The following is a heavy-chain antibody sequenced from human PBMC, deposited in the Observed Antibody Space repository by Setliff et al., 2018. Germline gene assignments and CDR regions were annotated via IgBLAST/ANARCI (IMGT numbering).Heavy chain of an antibody. CDR2: VNPDGSGK. Sequence: GGSLRLSCAASGFTFSSYSMNWVRQAPGKGLEWVANVNPDGSGKYYVDSVKGRFTISRDNAKNSLYLQMDSLRVEDTAVYYCIDGRNRAWGVYWGQGTLVTVSS. CDR3: IDGRNRAWGVY. D-gene: IGHD7-27*01. J-gene: IGHJ4*02. V-gene: IGHV3-7*01. CDR1: GFTFSSYS.